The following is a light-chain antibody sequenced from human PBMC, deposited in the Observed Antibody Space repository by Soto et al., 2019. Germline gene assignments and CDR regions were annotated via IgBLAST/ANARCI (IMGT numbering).Light chain of an antibody. J-gene: IGKJ2*01. CDR3: HQTYNTLYT. Sequence: DIQKTPSPSSLSASVGDRVTISCRTSQTVDNYLNWYQQKPGKAPQLLISAASTLQSGVPSRFSGSGSGTDFTLTISSLQPEDSATYYCHQTYNTLYTFGQGTKVDIK. V-gene: IGKV1-39*01. CDR1: QTVDNY. CDR2: AAS.